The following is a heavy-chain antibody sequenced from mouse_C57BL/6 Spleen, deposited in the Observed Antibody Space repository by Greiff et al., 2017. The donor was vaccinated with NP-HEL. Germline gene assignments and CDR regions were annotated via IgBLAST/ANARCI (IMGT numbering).Heavy chain of an antibody. CDR3: ARFTTVYAMDY. V-gene: IGHV3-6*01. Sequence: EVKLQESGPGLVKPSQSLSLTCSVTGYSITSGYYWNWIRQFPGNKLEWMGYISYDGSNNYNPSLKNRISITRDTSKNQFFLKLNSVTTEDTATYYCARFTTVYAMDYWGQGTSVTVSS. J-gene: IGHJ4*01. CDR2: ISYDGSN. CDR1: GYSITSGYY. D-gene: IGHD1-1*01.